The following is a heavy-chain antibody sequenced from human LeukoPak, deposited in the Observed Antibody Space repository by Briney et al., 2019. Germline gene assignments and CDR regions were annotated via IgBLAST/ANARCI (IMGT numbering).Heavy chain of an antibody. CDR3: ARPRAQYYYDSSGFRTPDAFDI. D-gene: IGHD3-22*01. V-gene: IGHV5-51*01. Sequence: GASLQILSCASSYGFTSYYNGSLRQLPAKGLQWLGSRFPGNSSTRYSPSFQGRVTISADKSINTAYLQLSSLTASDTAVYYCARPRAQYYYDSSGFRTPDAFDIWGQGTMVTVSS. J-gene: IGHJ3*02. CDR1: SYGFTSYY. CDR2: RFPGNSST.